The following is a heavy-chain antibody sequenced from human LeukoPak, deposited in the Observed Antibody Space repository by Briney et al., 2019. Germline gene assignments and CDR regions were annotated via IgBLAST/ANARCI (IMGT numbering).Heavy chain of an antibody. CDR1: GVTFSNYA. Sequence: PGGSLRLSCAAPGVTFSNYAMHWVRQAPGKGLEWVAVISYDGSNNYYADSVKGRFTISRDNSKNTLYLQMNSLRAEDTAVYYCAKDLKVLDSYYYGMDVWGQGTTVTVSS. CDR2: ISYDGSNN. J-gene: IGHJ6*02. V-gene: IGHV3-30*18. CDR3: AKDLKVLDSYYYGMDV. D-gene: IGHD2-2*03.